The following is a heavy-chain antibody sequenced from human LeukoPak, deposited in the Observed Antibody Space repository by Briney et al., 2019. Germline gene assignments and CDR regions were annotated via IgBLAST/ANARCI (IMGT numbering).Heavy chain of an antibody. V-gene: IGHV2-70*04. Sequence: VSGPALVKPTQTLTLTCTFSGFSLSTSGMRVSWIRQPPGKALEWLARIDWDDDKFYSTSLKTRLTISKDTSKNQVVLTMTNMDPVDTATYYCARIPVDYGSGSYVDYWGQGTLVTVSS. CDR1: GFSLSTSGMR. J-gene: IGHJ4*02. D-gene: IGHD3-10*01. CDR2: IDWDDDK. CDR3: ARIPVDYGSGSYVDY.